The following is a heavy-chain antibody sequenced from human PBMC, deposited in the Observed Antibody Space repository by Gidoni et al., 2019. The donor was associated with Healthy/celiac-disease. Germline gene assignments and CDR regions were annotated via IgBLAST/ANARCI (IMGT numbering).Heavy chain of an antibody. Sequence: EVQLVESGGGLVKPGGSLRLSCAASGFTFRNACLIWVRPAPGKGLEWVGRIKSKTDGGTTDDAEPVKGRFTISRDDSKNKLYMQMNSLKTEDTAVYYCTTDPSSLYYDYVWGSYRRLDYWGQGTLVTVSS. CDR2: IKSKTDGGTT. V-gene: IGHV3-15*01. J-gene: IGHJ4*02. CDR1: GFTFRNAC. CDR3: TTDPSSLYYDYVWGSYRRLDY. D-gene: IGHD3-16*02.